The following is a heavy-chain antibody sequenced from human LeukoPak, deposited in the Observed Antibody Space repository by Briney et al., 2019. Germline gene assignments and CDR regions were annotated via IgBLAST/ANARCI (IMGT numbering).Heavy chain of an antibody. CDR1: GFTFSSYA. V-gene: IGHV3-23*01. D-gene: IGHD3-3*01. Sequence: GGSLRLSCAASGFTFSSYAMSWVRQAPGKGLEWVSAISGSGGSTYYADSVKGRFTISRDNSKNTLYLQMNSLRAEDTAVYYCAKQQAYDFWSGYQRSPIDYGGQGTLVTVSS. J-gene: IGHJ4*02. CDR3: AKQQAYDFWSGYQRSPIDY. CDR2: ISGSGGST.